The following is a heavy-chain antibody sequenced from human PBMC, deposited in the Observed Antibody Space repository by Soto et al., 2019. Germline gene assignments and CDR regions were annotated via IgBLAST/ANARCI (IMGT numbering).Heavy chain of an antibody. CDR2: ISYDGSNK. CDR3: ARGYSSSSVDY. J-gene: IGHJ4*02. Sequence: QVQLVESGGGVVQPGRSLRLSCAASGFTFSSYGMHWVRQAPGKGLEWVAVISYDGSNKYYADSVKGRFTISRDNSKNTVYLQMNSLRAEDTAVYYCARGYSSSSVDYWGQGTLVTDSS. D-gene: IGHD6-6*01. CDR1: GFTFSSYG. V-gene: IGHV3-30*03.